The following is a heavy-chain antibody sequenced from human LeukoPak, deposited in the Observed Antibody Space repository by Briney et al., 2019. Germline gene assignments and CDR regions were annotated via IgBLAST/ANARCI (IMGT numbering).Heavy chain of an antibody. J-gene: IGHJ4*02. V-gene: IGHV4-39*01. Sequence: SETLSLTCTVSGVSISSSNSYWGWIRQPPGKGLEWIGSIYYTGNTYFNASLKSRVTISIDTSKNQISLRLTSVTAADTAMYYCARQTGSGLFTLPGGQGTLVTVSS. CDR2: IYYTGNT. CDR1: GVSISSSNSY. CDR3: ARQTGSGLFTLP. D-gene: IGHD3/OR15-3a*01.